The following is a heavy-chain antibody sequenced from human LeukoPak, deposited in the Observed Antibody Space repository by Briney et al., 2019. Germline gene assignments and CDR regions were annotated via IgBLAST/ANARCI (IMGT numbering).Heavy chain of an antibody. CDR1: GYTFTSYG. CDR2: ISAYNGNT. D-gene: IGHD3-22*01. V-gene: IGHV1-18*01. Sequence: ASVKVSCKASGYTFTSYGISWVRQAPGQGLEWMGWISAYNGNTNYAQKLQGRVTMTTDTSTSTAYMELRSLRSDDTAVYYCGRSYYYDGSGYYDYWGQGTLVTVSS. CDR3: GRSYYYDGSGYYDY. J-gene: IGHJ4*02.